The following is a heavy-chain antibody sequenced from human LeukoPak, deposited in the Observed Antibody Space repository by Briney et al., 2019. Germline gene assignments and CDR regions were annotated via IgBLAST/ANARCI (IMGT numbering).Heavy chain of an antibody. J-gene: IGHJ5*02. CDR2: MYTSGST. CDR1: GGSISSYY. V-gene: IGHV4-4*07. CDR3: ARQKTPVTSFDP. Sequence: TSETLSLTCTVSGGSISSYYWSWIRQPAGKGLEWIGHMYTSGSTNYNPSLKSRVTMSIDTSKNEFSLKMTSVTAADTAVYYCARQKTPVTSFDPWGQGTLVTVSS.